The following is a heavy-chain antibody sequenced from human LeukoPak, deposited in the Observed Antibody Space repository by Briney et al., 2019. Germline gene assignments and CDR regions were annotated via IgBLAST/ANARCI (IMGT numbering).Heavy chain of an antibody. V-gene: IGHV3-23*01. D-gene: IGHD3-10*02. Sequence: GGSLRLFCGASGFIFSNSVIVWVRQAPGKGLELVSSISDIGIGTYYADSVKGRFNIFRDNSNNILYLQMNSLRAEDTAIYYCAKRGGGTMFDFDIWGQGTMVTVSS. CDR1: GFIFSNSV. J-gene: IGHJ3*02. CDR2: ISDIGIGT. CDR3: AKRGGGTMFDFDI.